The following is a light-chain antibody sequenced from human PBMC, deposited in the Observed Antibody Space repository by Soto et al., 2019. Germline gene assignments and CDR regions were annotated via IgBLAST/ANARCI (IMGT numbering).Light chain of an antibody. V-gene: IGKV3-20*01. CDR1: QSVNSNY. Sequence: EIVLTQSPGTLSLSPGDRATLSCRASQSVNSNYLAWYQRKPGQAPRLLIYGASNRATDIPYRFSASGSGTDFTHTITRLEAEDFAVYYCQQYDSTPPTFGQGTKVE. CDR2: GAS. J-gene: IGKJ1*01. CDR3: QQYDSTPPT.